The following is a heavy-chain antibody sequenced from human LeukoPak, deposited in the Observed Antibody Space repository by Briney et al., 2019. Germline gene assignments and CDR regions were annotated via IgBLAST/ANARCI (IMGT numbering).Heavy chain of an antibody. D-gene: IGHD6-6*01. CDR1: GYTFTGYY. CDR3: ARGMSIAARRGFDY. V-gene: IGHV1-2*04. CDR2: INPNSGGT. J-gene: IGHJ4*02. Sequence: GASVKVSCKASGYTFTGYYMHWVRQAPGQGLEWMGWINPNSGGTNYAQKFQGWVTMTRDTSISTAYMELSRLRSDDTAVYYCARGMSIAARRGFDYWGQGTLVTVSS.